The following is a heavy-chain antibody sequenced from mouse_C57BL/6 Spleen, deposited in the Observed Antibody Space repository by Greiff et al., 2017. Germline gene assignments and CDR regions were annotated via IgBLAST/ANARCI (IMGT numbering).Heavy chain of an antibody. D-gene: IGHD1-1*01. CDR3: ARPYYYGPWFAY. CDR1: GYSFTGYY. Sequence: EVQLQQSGPELVKPGASVKISCKASGYSFTGYYMNWVKQSPEKSLEWIGEINPSTGGTTYNQKFKAKATLTVDKSSSTAYMQLKSLTSEDSAVYYCARPYYYGPWFAYWGQGTLVTVSA. CDR2: INPSTGGT. J-gene: IGHJ3*01. V-gene: IGHV1-42*01.